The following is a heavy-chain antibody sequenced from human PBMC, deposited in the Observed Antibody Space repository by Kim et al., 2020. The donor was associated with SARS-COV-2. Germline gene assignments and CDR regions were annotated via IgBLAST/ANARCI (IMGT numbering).Heavy chain of an antibody. J-gene: IGHJ4*02. V-gene: IGHV3-72*01. D-gene: IGHD2-15*01. Sequence: AASVEGRFTISRDDSKNSVYLKMNSLKHEDTAVYYCARSPCRGGYCYGPDYWGLGTLVTVSS. CDR3: ARSPCRGGYCYGPDY.